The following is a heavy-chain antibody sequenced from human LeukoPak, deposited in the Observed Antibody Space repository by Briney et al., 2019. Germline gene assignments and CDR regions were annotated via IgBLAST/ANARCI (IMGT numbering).Heavy chain of an antibody. V-gene: IGHV4-34*01. CDR2: INHSGST. J-gene: IGHJ4*02. CDR1: GGSFSGYY. D-gene: IGHD3-16*01. CDR3: ARGFGAVNRGPSFDY. Sequence: SETLSLTCAVYGGSFSGYYWSWIRQPPGKGLEWIGEINHSGSTNYNPSLKSRVTISVDTSKNQFSLKLTSMTAVDTAVYYCARGFGAVNRGPSFDYWGQGTLVTVSS.